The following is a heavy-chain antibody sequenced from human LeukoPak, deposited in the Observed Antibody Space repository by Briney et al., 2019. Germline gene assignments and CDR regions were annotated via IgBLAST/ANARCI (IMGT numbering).Heavy chain of an antibody. CDR1: GDSVSGNGAA. CDR2: TYYRSKWYN. V-gene: IGHV6-1*01. Sequence: SQTLSLTCAISGDSVSGNGAAWNWIRQSPSRGLEWLGRTYYRSKWYNDYAVSVKSRITINPDTSKNQFSLQLNSVTPEDTAVYYCARVLVRRNWFDPWGQGTLVTVSS. D-gene: IGHD3-10*01. CDR3: ARVLVRRNWFDP. J-gene: IGHJ5*02.